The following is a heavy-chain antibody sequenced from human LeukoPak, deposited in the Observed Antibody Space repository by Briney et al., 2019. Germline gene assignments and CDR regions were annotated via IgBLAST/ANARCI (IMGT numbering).Heavy chain of an antibody. V-gene: IGHV4-4*07. CDR3: ARLKFYDSTGYTPGYYMDV. J-gene: IGHJ6*03. CDR1: GVSIISYY. D-gene: IGHD3-22*01. CDR2: IYTSGST. Sequence: SETLSFTCTGSGVSIISYYWSWVRQSAGKGLEWIGRIYTSGSTEYNTSLKSRVTMSVDMSKKQFSLKLTSVTAADRAVYYCARLKFYDSTGYTPGYYMDVWGKGTTVTVSS.